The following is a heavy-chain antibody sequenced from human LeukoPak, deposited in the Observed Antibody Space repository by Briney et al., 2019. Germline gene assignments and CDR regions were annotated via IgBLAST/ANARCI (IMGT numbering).Heavy chain of an antibody. D-gene: IGHD3-10*01. V-gene: IGHV3-30*04. Sequence: GGSLRLSCAVSGFPFSKFAMHWVRQAPGKGLEWVAVISYDGSHKYFGDSVKGRFTISRDNSKNTLYLQMNSLRAEDTAVYYCARVSGTGLDYWGQGTLVTVSS. J-gene: IGHJ4*02. CDR1: GFPFSKFA. CDR2: ISYDGSHK. CDR3: ARVSGTGLDY.